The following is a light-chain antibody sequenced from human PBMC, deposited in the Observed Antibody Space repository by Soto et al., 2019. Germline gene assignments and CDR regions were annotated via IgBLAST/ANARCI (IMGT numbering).Light chain of an antibody. Sequence: EVVLTQSPAVLSVSPGERATLSCRASQSVSSYLAWYQQKPGQAPRLLIYDASSRAPDIPDRFSGSGSGTDFTLTISGLEPEDLAVYYCQQYGYSPPWTFGQGTKVDIK. CDR1: QSVSSY. CDR3: QQYGYSPPWT. J-gene: IGKJ1*01. V-gene: IGKV3-20*01. CDR2: DAS.